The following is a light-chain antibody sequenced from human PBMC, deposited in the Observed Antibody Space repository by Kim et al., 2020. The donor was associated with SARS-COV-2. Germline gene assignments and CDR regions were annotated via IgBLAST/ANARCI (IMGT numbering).Light chain of an antibody. CDR2: WAS. CDR3: QQYYSNPVT. J-gene: IGKJ4*01. CDR1: QSVLYSSNNKNY. Sequence: DIVMTQSPDSLAVSLGERATINCKSSQSVLYSSNNKNYLAWYQQKPGQPPKLLIYWASTRESGVPDRFSGSGSGTDFSLTISSLQAEDVAFYFCQQYYSNPVTFGGGTKLEI. V-gene: IGKV4-1*01.